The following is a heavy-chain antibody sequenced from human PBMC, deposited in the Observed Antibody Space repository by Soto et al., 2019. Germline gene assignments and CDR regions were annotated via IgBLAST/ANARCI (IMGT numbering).Heavy chain of an antibody. CDR3: TKSGYSSSWYNLYYYYGMTS. J-gene: IGHJ6*02. CDR1: GFTFSSYA. Sequence: HPGGSLRLSCAASGFTFSSYAMSWVRQAPGKGLEWVSAISGSGGSTYYADSVKGRFTISRDNSKNTLYLQMNSLRAGDTAVYYCTKSGYSSSWYNLYYYYGMTSGAKGPRSPSP. CDR2: ISGSGGST. V-gene: IGHV3-23*01. D-gene: IGHD6-13*01.